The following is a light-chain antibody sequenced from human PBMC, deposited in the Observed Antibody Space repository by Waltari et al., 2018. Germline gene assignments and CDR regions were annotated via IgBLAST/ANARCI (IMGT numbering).Light chain of an antibody. J-gene: IGLJ1*01. V-gene: IGLV2-11*01. Sequence: QSALTQPRSVSGSLGQSVTISCTGTGSALGGYNYVSWYQQHPDKVPKLIIFDVAKRPSGVPDRFSGSKSGNTASLTISGLQAEDEADYYCCSYAGSYTFVFGVGTKVSVV. CDR1: GSALGGYNY. CDR2: DVA. CDR3: CSYAGSYTFV.